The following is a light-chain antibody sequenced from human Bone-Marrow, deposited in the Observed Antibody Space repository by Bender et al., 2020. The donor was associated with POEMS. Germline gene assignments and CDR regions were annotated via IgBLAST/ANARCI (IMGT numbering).Light chain of an antibody. Sequence: SDVLTQPPSVSVAPGQTARISCGEKKIPSQSVHWYQQKPGRAPVLVVKEDDKRPSGIPERFFGSSSGTTVALTISEVQAEDEADYYCQSTDTSGTAVFGGGTRLTVL. CDR2: EDD. V-gene: IGLV3-25*03. J-gene: IGLJ2*01. CDR3: QSTDTSGTAV. CDR1: KIPSQS.